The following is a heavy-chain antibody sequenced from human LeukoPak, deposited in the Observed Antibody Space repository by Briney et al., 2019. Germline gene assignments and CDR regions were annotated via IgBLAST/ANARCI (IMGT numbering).Heavy chain of an antibody. CDR1: GFTSSSYA. Sequence: PGGSLRLPCAPSGFTSSSYAISRVRQAPGKGLGSDSAISGSGASTYYADSVKGRFTISRDNSKNTLYLQMNSLRAEDTAVYYCAKTTFQGGDYESSGYYFLDAFDIWGQGTMVTVSS. J-gene: IGHJ3*02. V-gene: IGHV3-23*01. D-gene: IGHD3-22*01. CDR3: AKTTFQGGDYESSGYYFLDAFDI. CDR2: ISGSGAST.